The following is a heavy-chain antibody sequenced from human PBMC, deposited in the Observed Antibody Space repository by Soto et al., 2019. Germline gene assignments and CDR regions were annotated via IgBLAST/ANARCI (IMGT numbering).Heavy chain of an antibody. CDR2: IIPIFGTA. CDR1: GGTFSSYA. V-gene: IGHV1-69*01. J-gene: IGHJ6*02. CDR3: ASGRVPQGSQWLVLEGMDV. Sequence: QVQLVQSGAEVKKPGSSVKVSCKASGGTFSSYAISWVRQAPGQGLEWMGGIIPIFGTANYAQKFQGRVTITADESTSTAYMELSSLRSEDTAVYYCASGRVPQGSQWLVLEGMDVWGQGTTVTVSS. D-gene: IGHD6-19*01.